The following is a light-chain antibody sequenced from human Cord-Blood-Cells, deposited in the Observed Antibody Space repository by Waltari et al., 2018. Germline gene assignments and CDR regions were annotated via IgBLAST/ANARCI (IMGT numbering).Light chain of an antibody. V-gene: IGKV3-20*01. CDR2: GTS. J-gene: IGKJ2*01. Sequence: DIVLTQSPGTLSLSPGERATLSCRASQSVSSSYLAWYQQKPGQAPRLLIYGTSSRATGIPVRFSGSWSGTDFTLTISRLEPEDVAGYYCQQYGSSPPYTFGQGAKLEIK. CDR1: QSVSSSY. CDR3: QQYGSSPPYT.